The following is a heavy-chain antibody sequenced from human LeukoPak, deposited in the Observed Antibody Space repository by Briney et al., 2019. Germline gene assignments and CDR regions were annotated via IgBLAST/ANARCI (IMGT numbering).Heavy chain of an antibody. D-gene: IGHD6-6*01. CDR1: GFSVSSGYY. J-gene: IGHJ5*02. Sequence: SETLSLTCTVSGFSVSSGYYWGWIRQPPGKGLEWIGSIYQSGSTYYNPSLNSRVTISVDTSKNQFSLKLSSVTAADTAVYYCARELAARGWFDPWGQGTLVTVSS. CDR3: ARELAARGWFDP. V-gene: IGHV4-38-2*02. CDR2: IYQSGST.